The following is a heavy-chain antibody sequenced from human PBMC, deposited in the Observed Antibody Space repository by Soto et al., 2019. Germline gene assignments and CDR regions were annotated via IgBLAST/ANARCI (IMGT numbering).Heavy chain of an antibody. CDR3: AGIGEDVYYGMDV. J-gene: IGHJ6*02. Sequence: AETLSLTCSVSAGFIRKYYWNWVRQPAGKGLEWIGRIYSSGFTSYNPSLTSRVTMLIDTSENEVSLKLNSVTAADTAVYYCAGIGEDVYYGMDVWGQGTTVTVSS. D-gene: IGHD2-21*01. CDR2: IYSSGFT. CDR1: AGFIRKYY. V-gene: IGHV4-4*07.